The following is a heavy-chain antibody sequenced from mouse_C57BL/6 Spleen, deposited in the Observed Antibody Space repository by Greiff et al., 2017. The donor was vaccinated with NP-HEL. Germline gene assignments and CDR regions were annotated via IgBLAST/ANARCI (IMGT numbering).Heavy chain of an antibody. V-gene: IGHV2-4*01. J-gene: IGHJ1*03. CDR3: AIYGNYGGHWYFDV. CDR1: GFSLTSYG. Sequence: QVQLKQSGPGLVQPSQSLSITCTVSGFSLTSYGVHWVRQPPGKGLEWLGVIWSGGSTDYNAAFISRLSISKDNSKSQVFFKMNSLQADDTAIYYCAIYGNYGGHWYFDVWGTGTTVTVSS. CDR2: IWSGGST. D-gene: IGHD2-1*01.